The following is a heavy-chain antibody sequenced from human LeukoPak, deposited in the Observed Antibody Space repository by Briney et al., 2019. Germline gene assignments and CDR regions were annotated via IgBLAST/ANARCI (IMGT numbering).Heavy chain of an antibody. CDR1: GFTFSRYA. V-gene: IGHV3-30*04. D-gene: IGHD4-23*01. CDR3: ARRTTVVTDAFDI. Sequence: GGSLRLSCAASGFTFSRYAMHWVRQAPGKGLEWVAVISYDGSNKYYVDSVKGRFTISRDNAKNSLYLQMNSLRAEDTALYYCARRTTVVTDAFDIWGQGTMVTVSS. J-gene: IGHJ3*02. CDR2: ISYDGSNK.